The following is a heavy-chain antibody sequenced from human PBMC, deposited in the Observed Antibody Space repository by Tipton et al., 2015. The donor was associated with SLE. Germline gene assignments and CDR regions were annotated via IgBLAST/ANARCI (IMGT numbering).Heavy chain of an antibody. CDR2: IKQDGSEK. V-gene: IGHV3-7*01. CDR3: ARAGNPNWNYYYGMDV. CDR1: GFTFSSYW. J-gene: IGHJ6*02. Sequence: SLRLSCAASGFTFSSYWMTWVRQAPGKGLEWVANIKQDGSEKYYEDSVKGRFTISRDNAKNSLYLQMYSLGVEDTAVYYCARAGNPNWNYYYGMDVWGQGTTVTVSS. D-gene: IGHD1-20*01.